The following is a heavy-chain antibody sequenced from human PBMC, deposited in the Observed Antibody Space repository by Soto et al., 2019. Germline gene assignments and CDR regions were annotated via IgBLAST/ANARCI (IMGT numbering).Heavy chain of an antibody. J-gene: IGHJ4*02. CDR1: GYSFAGYW. Sequence: GESLKISCKGSGYSFAGYWITWVRQKPGKGLEWMGRIDPSDSQTYYSPSFRGHVTISVTKSITTVFLQWSSLRASDTAIYYCARQIYDSDTGPNFQYYFDSWGQGTPVTVSS. CDR3: ARQIYDSDTGPNFQYYFDS. V-gene: IGHV5-10-1*01. CDR2: IDPSDSQT. D-gene: IGHD3-22*01.